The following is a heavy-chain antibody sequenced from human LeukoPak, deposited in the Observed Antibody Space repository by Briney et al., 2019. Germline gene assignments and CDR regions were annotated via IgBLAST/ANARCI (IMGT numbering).Heavy chain of an antibody. D-gene: IGHD5-24*01. V-gene: IGHV4-59*01. Sequence: SETLSLTCTVSGGXISSYYWSWIRQPPGKGLEWIGYIFYSGGTNNNPSLKSRVTMSVDTSKNQFSLKLSSVTAADTAVYYCARMANNWFDPWGQGTLVTVSS. CDR3: ARMANNWFDP. CDR1: GGXISSYY. J-gene: IGHJ5*02. CDR2: IFYSGGT.